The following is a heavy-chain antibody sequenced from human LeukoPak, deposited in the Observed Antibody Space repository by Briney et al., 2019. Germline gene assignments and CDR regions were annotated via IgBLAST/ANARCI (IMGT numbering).Heavy chain of an antibody. CDR2: IYSSGST. V-gene: IGHV4-4*07. CDR1: GGSTNSYY. Sequence: SETLSLTCSVSGGSTNSYYWSWIWQSGGKGLEWIGRIYSSGSTVYNPSLNSRLTMSIDTSKNQFSLTLKSVTATDTAVYYCARVKASSTSWTFDQWGQGALVTVSS. D-gene: IGHD2-2*01. CDR3: ARVKASSTSWTFDQ. J-gene: IGHJ4*02.